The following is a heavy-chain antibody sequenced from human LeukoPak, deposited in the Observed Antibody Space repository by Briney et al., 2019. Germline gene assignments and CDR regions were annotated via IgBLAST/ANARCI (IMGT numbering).Heavy chain of an antibody. Sequence: GGSLRLSCAASGFTFSSYAMHWVRQAPGKGLEYVSAISSNGGSTFYANSVKGRFTISRDNSKNTLYLQMGSLRAEDMAVYYCARRVGATGAFDIWGQGTMVTVSS. V-gene: IGHV3-64*01. J-gene: IGHJ3*02. D-gene: IGHD1-26*01. CDR3: ARRVGATGAFDI. CDR1: GFTFSSYA. CDR2: ISSNGGST.